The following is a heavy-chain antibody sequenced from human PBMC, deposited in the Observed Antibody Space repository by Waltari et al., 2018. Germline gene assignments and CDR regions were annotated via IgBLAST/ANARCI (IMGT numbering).Heavy chain of an antibody. CDR1: GYSFTSYW. J-gene: IGHJ5*02. Sequence: EVQLVQSGAEVKKPGESMKISCQGSGYSFTSYWLGWVRQMPGKGWEWMGISYPGDSDTIQRPSFQGQVTISADKSISTAYLQWSSLKASDTAMYYCARQLRGGFDPWGQGTLVTVSS. V-gene: IGHV5-51*01. CDR3: ARQLRGGFDP. CDR2: SYPGDSDT.